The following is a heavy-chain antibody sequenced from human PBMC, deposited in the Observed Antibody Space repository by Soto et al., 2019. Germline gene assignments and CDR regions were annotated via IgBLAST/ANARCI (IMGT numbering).Heavy chain of an antibody. V-gene: IGHV3-30*03. CDR2: ISYDGSNK. J-gene: IGHJ4*02. CDR1: GFTFSNYG. CDR3: TRNLVLFGAHAIDY. D-gene: IGHD3-10*01. Sequence: QVQLVESGGGVVQPGGSLRLSCAASGFTFSNYGMHWVRQAPGKGLEWVAVISYDGSNKYYADSVKGRFTISRDNSKNTLYLQMNSLTPEDTAVYYGTRNLVLFGAHAIDYWGQGNLVTVSS.